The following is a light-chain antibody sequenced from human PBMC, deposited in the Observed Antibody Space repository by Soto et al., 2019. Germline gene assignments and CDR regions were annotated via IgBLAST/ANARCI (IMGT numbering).Light chain of an antibody. CDR3: QQYDSSPKT. Sequence: ELVLTQSPGTLSLSPGARATLSCRASQSVSSSYLAWYQQKPGQAPRLLIYGASSRATGIPDRFSGSGSGTDLTITISRLEPEDFEVYYCQQYDSSPKTFGQGTKVDIK. J-gene: IGKJ1*01. CDR1: QSVSSSY. V-gene: IGKV3-20*01. CDR2: GAS.